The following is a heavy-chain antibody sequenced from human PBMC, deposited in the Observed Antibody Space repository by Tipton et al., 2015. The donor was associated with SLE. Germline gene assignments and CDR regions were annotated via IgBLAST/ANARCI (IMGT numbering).Heavy chain of an antibody. CDR1: GYSFTRNA. D-gene: IGHD5-24*01. Sequence: QVQLVQSGADVKKPGASVKVSCKASGYSFTRNAITWVRQAPGQGLEWMGWISADSDTTNYAQKFQGRVTMTTDTSTSTAYMEMRSLRSDDTAVYYCARRRDGYKTDAFDIWGQGTMVTVSS. CDR3: ARRRDGYKTDAFDI. J-gene: IGHJ3*02. CDR2: ISADSDTT. V-gene: IGHV1-18*04.